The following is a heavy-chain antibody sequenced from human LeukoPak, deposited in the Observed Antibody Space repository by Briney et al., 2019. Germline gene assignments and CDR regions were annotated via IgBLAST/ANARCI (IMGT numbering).Heavy chain of an antibody. CDR3: ASSYESSGYYSPSDY. CDR1: GFTVSSNY. J-gene: IGHJ4*02. CDR2: IYSGGST. V-gene: IGHV3-53*01. D-gene: IGHD3-22*01. Sequence: GGSLRLSCAASGFTVSSNYMSWVRQAPGKGLEWVSVIYSGGSTYYADSVKGRFTISRDNSKNTLYLQMNSLRAEDTAVYYCASSYESSGYYSPSDYWGQGTLVTVSS.